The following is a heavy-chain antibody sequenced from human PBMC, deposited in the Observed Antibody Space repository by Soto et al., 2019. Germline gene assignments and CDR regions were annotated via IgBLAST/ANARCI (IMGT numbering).Heavy chain of an antibody. Sequence: PSETLSLTCTVSGGSISSYYWSWIRQPPGKGLEWIGYIYYSGSTNYNPSLKSRVTISVDTSKNQFSLKLSSVTAADTAVYYCARVYGDYWFDPWGQGTLVTVSS. D-gene: IGHD4-17*01. J-gene: IGHJ5*02. CDR3: ARVYGDYWFDP. CDR2: IYYSGST. CDR1: GGSISSYY. V-gene: IGHV4-59*01.